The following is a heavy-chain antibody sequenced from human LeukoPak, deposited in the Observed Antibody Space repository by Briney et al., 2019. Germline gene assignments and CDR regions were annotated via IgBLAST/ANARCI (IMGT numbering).Heavy chain of an antibody. V-gene: IGHV5-51*01. Sequence: GESLKISCLGSGYSFTSYWIGWVRQMPGKGLEWMGIIYPGDSDTRYSPSFQGQVTISADKSISTAYLQWSSLKASDTAMYYCARLSTRYSYYTSAFDPWGQGTLVTVSS. J-gene: IGHJ5*02. D-gene: IGHD5-18*01. CDR1: GYSFTSYW. CDR2: IYPGDSDT. CDR3: ARLSTRYSYYTSAFDP.